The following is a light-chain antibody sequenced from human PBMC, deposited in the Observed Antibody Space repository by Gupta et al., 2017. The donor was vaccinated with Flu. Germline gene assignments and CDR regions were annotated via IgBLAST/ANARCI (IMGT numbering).Light chain of an antibody. J-gene: IGKJ1*01. Sequence: VTLGQPASISCRSSRGRVKSDGNTYLQWLQKRPGQSTRRIIYQVYYRDSGVPDRFSGRGGGTDFTLKISRVEAEDVGVYYCRQGAHWPWAFGQGTKVEIK. CDR3: RQGAHWPWA. CDR2: QVY. CDR1: RGRVKSDGNTY. V-gene: IGKV2-30*01.